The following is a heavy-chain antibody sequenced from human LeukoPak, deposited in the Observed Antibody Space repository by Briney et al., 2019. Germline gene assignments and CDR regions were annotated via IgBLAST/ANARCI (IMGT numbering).Heavy chain of an antibody. V-gene: IGHV3-23*01. Sequence: PGGSLRLSCVVSGFSFNNFGMSWVRQAPGKGLEWVSAISGTGGSTHYADSVKGRFTISRDNSKNTLYLQMNSLRAGDTAVYYCAKVAYDTSGYQFDYWGQGTLVTVSS. J-gene: IGHJ4*02. D-gene: IGHD3-22*01. CDR1: GFSFNNFG. CDR3: AKVAYDTSGYQFDY. CDR2: ISGTGGST.